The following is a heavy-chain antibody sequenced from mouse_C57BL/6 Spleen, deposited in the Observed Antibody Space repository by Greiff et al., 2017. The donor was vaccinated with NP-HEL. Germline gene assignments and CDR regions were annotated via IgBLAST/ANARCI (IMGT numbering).Heavy chain of an antibody. J-gene: IGHJ4*01. V-gene: IGHV1-54*01. CDR3: SRSRYGNYGYAMDY. D-gene: IGHD2-1*01. Sequence: QVQLQQSGAELVRPGTSVKVSCKASGYAFTNYLIEWVKQRPGQGLEWIGVINPGSGGTNYNEKFKGEATLTADKSSSTAYMQLSSLTSEDSAVYFCSRSRYGNYGYAMDYWGQGTSVTVSS. CDR1: GYAFTNYL. CDR2: INPGSGGT.